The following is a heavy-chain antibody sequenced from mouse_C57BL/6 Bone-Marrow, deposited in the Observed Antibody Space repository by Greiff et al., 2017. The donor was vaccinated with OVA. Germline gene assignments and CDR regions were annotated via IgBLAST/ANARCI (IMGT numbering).Heavy chain of an antibody. V-gene: IGHV1-81*01. CDR2: IYPRSGNT. Sequence: VQLQQSGAELARPGASVKLSCKASGYTFTSYGISWVKQRTGQGLEWIGEIYPRSGNTYYNEKFKGKATLTADKSSSTAYMELRSLTSEDSAVYYCARSRVYGYGGFAYWGQGTLVTVSA. J-gene: IGHJ3*01. CDR1: GYTFTSYG. CDR3: ARSRVYGYGGFAY. D-gene: IGHD2-2*01.